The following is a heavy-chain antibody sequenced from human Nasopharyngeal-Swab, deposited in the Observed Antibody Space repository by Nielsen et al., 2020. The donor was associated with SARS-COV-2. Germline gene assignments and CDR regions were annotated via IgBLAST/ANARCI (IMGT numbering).Heavy chain of an antibody. Sequence: GESLKISCAASGFTFSSYEMNWVRQAPGKGLEWVSYISSSGSTIYYADSVKGRFIISRDNAKNSLYLQMNSLRAEDTAVYYCASRGIWFGEFVFDYWGQGTLVTVSS. D-gene: IGHD3-10*01. CDR1: GFTFSSYE. V-gene: IGHV3-48*03. CDR2: ISSSGSTI. J-gene: IGHJ4*02. CDR3: ASRGIWFGEFVFDY.